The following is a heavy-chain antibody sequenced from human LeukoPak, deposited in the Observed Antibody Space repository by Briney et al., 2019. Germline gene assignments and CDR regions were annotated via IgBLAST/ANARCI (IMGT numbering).Heavy chain of an antibody. CDR1: GFTFSDHY. CDR2: TRNKANSYIT. CDR3: TSLQSPTYCSGGSCYY. D-gene: IGHD2-15*01. V-gene: IGHV3-72*01. Sequence: GGSLRLSCAASGFTFSDHYMDWVRQAPGKWLEWVGRTRNKANSYITEYAASVEGRFTISRDNSKNTAYLQMNSLKTEDTAVYYCTSLQSPTYCSGGSCYYWGQGTLVTVSS. J-gene: IGHJ4*02.